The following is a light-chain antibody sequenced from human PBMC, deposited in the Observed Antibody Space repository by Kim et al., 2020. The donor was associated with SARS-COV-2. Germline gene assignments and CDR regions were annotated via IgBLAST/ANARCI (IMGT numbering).Light chain of an antibody. CDR3: QQYNNWPFYT. CDR1: QSVSRN. V-gene: IGKV3D-15*01. Sequence: VSPGERATLSCRASQSVSRNFAWYQQKPGQAPRLLMYGANTRATGIPARFSGSGSGTEFTLTITSLESEDFAVYYCQQYNNWPFYTFGQGTKLEI. J-gene: IGKJ2*01. CDR2: GAN.